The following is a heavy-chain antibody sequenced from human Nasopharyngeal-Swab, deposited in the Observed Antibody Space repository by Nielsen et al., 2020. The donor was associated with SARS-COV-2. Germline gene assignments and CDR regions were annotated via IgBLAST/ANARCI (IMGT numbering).Heavy chain of an antibody. V-gene: IGHV3-7*03. Sequence: GESLKISCAASGFTFSSYWMSWVRQAPGKGLERVANIKQDGSEKYYVDSVKGRFTISRDNAKNSLYLQMNSLRAEDTAVYYCARASGSSWDFDYWGQGTLVTVSS. J-gene: IGHJ4*02. CDR1: GFTFSSYW. D-gene: IGHD6-13*01. CDR2: IKQDGSEK. CDR3: ARASGSSWDFDY.